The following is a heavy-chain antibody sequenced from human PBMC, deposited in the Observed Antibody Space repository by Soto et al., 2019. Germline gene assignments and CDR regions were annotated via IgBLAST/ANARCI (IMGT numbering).Heavy chain of an antibody. D-gene: IGHD2-8*01. CDR3: ARDNDRPQLGGNYYYILDV. CDR1: GGTFRTAA. Sequence: QVHLEQSGAEVKKPESSVKVSCKASGGTFRTAAVSWVRQAPGQGLEWLGGIMPVFRTPDYAQKFQGRVTITADESTSTAYMKLSGLRSDDTAVYYCARDNDRPQLGGNYYYILDVWGQGTTITVSS. CDR2: IMPVFRTP. J-gene: IGHJ6*02. V-gene: IGHV1-69*12.